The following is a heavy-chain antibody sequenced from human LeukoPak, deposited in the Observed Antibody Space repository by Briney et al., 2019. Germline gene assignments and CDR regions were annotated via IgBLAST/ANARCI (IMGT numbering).Heavy chain of an antibody. CDR1: GGSFSGYY. CDR3: ARLSGSYFPGPWFDP. Sequence: DPSETLSLTCAVYGGSFSGYYWSWIRQPPGKGLEWIGEINHSGSTNYNPSLKSRVTISVDTSKNQFSLKLSSVTAADTAVYYCARLSGSYFPGPWFDPWGQGTLVTVSS. D-gene: IGHD1-26*01. CDR2: INHSGST. V-gene: IGHV4-34*01. J-gene: IGHJ5*02.